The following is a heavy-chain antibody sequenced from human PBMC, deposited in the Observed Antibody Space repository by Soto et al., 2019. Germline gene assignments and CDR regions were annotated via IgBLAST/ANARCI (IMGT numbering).Heavy chain of an antibody. D-gene: IGHD2-15*01. CDR2: IIPIFGTA. CDR1: GGTFSSYA. J-gene: IGHJ6*02. V-gene: IGHV1-69*06. CDR3: AGGGSIVVVVAATMRYYGMDV. Sequence: QVQLVQSGAEVKKPGSSVKVSCKASGGTFSSYAISWVRQAPGQGLEWMGGIIPIFGTANYAQKFQGRVTITADKSTSTAHMELSSLRSEDTAVYYCAGGGSIVVVVAATMRYYGMDVWGQGTTVTVSS.